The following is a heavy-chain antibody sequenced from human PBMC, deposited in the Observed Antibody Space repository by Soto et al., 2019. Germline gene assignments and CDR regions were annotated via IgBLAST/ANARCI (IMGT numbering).Heavy chain of an antibody. Sequence: EVQLLESGGGLVQPGGSLRLSCAASGFTFSSYAMSWVRQAPGKGLEWVSAISGSGGSTYYADSVKGRFTISRDNSKNTLYLQMNSLRAEDTAVYYCAKWDSSSWYYDYVWGSYRYWMGFDYWGQGTLVTVSS. CDR3: AKWDSSSWYYDYVWGSYRYWMGFDY. V-gene: IGHV3-23*01. CDR1: GFTFSSYA. J-gene: IGHJ4*02. CDR2: ISGSGGST. D-gene: IGHD3-16*02.